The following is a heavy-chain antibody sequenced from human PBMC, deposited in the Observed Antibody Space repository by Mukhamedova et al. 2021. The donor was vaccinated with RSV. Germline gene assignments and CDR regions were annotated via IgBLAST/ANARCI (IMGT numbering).Heavy chain of an antibody. V-gene: IGHV1-2*04. D-gene: IGHD4-11*01. J-gene: IGHJ5*02. CDR2: INPNSGGT. CDR3: GRVRPGVGAGTTVWFDP. Sequence: MGWINPNSGGTNYAQKFQGWVTMTRDTSISTAYMERSRLRSDDTAVYYCGRVRPGVGAGTTVWFDPWGQGTLVTGSS.